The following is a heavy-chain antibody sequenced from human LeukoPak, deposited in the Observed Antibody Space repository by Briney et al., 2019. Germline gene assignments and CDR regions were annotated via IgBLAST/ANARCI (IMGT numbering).Heavy chain of an antibody. Sequence: QSGGSLRLSCAASGFTFSSYAMSWVRRAPGEGLKWVSAISDSGGSTYYADSVKGRFTISRDNSRNTLYLQMNNLRAEDTAIYYCASQKEKIYDSRSNYWSQGTLVTVSS. CDR1: GFTFSSYA. D-gene: IGHD3-22*01. V-gene: IGHV3-23*01. CDR2: ISDSGGST. J-gene: IGHJ4*02. CDR3: ASQKEKIYDSRSNY.